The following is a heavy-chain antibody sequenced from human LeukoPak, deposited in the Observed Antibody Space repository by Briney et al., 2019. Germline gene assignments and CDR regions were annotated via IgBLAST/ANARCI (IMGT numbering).Heavy chain of an antibody. CDR3: ARAGRITMVRGASNWFDP. Sequence: SETLSLTCTVSGGSISSGGYYWRWIRQHPGKGLEWIGYIYYSGSTYYNPSLKSRVTISVDTSKNQFSLKLSSVTAADTAVYYCARAGRITMVRGASNWFDPWGQGTLVTVSS. D-gene: IGHD3-10*01. J-gene: IGHJ5*02. V-gene: IGHV4-31*03. CDR2: IYYSGST. CDR1: GGSISSGGYY.